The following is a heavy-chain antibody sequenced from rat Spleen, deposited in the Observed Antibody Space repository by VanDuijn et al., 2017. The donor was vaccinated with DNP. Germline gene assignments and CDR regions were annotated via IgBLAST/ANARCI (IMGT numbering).Heavy chain of an antibody. Sequence: EVQLVESGGGLVQPGRSLKLSCAASGFTFSDYYMAWVRQAQAKGLEWVASISHNGRNTYYRDSVKGRFTISRDNTKSSLYLEMDSLRSEDTATYSCTTDWAYAMDAWGQGTSVTVSS. J-gene: IGHJ4*01. CDR3: TTDWAYAMDA. D-gene: IGHD4-6*01. V-gene: IGHV5-20*01. CDR2: ISHNGRNT. CDR1: GFTFSDYY.